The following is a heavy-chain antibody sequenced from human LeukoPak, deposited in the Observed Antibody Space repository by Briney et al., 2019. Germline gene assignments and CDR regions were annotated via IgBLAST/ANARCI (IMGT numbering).Heavy chain of an antibody. CDR1: GGSISSGGYY. CDR3: ARDSVNHYFNY. CDR2: IYHSGST. D-gene: IGHD1-14*01. J-gene: IGHJ4*02. V-gene: IGHV4-30-2*01. Sequence: SETLSLTCTVSGGSISSGGYYWSWIRQPPGKGLEWIGYIYHSGSTYYNPSLKSRVTISVDRSKNQFSLKLSSVTAADTAVYYCARDSVNHYFNYWGQGTLVTVSS.